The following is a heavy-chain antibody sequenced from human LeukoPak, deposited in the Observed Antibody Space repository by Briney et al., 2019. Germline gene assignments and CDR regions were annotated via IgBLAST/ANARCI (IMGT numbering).Heavy chain of an antibody. D-gene: IGHD5-18*01. CDR1: GFTFSSYG. V-gene: IGHV3-30*02. Sequence: GGSLRLSCAASGFTFSSYGMHWVRQAPGKGLEWVAYIRYDGSNKYYADSVKGRFTISRDNSKNTLYLQMNSLRAEDTAVYYCAKDGGYSYGYFDYWGQGTLVTVSS. J-gene: IGHJ4*02. CDR3: AKDGGYSYGYFDY. CDR2: IRYDGSNK.